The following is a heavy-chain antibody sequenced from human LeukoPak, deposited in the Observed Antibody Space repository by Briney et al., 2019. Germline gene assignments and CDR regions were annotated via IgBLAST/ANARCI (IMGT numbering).Heavy chain of an antibody. D-gene: IGHD6-13*01. CDR3: AKDRRSSWYQNWFDP. V-gene: IGHV3-23*01. J-gene: IGHJ5*02. CDR2: ISGSGGST. Sequence: GGSLRLSCAASGFTFSSYAMSWVRQAPGKGLEWVSAISGSGGSTYYADSVKGRFTISRDNSKNTLYLRMNSLRAEDTAVYYCAKDRRSSWYQNWFDPWGQGTLVIVSS. CDR1: GFTFSSYA.